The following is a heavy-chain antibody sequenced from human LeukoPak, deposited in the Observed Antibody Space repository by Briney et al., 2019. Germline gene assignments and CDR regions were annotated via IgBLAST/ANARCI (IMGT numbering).Heavy chain of an antibody. Sequence: PGGSLRLSCAASGFTFSSYSMNWVRQAPGKGLEWVSSISSSSSYIYYADSVKGRFTISRDNAKNSLYLQMNSLRAEDTAVYYCARAGGVVPAHGYWGQGTLVTVSS. CDR3: ARAGGVVPAHGY. J-gene: IGHJ4*02. V-gene: IGHV3-21*01. D-gene: IGHD2-2*01. CDR1: GFTFSSYS. CDR2: ISSSSSYI.